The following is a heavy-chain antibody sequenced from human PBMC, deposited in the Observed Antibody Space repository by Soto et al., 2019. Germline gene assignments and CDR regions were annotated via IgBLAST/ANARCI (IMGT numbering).Heavy chain of an antibody. Sequence: ASVNVSCKTSGYTFTNYGISWVRQAPGQGLEWMGWISTYNGNINYAQKFKGRVHMTTDTSTRTAYVELSSLKSDDTAVYYCAPASHLQNLGVVVPTRVVYWG. D-gene: IGHD3-3*01. CDR1: GYTFTNYG. V-gene: IGHV1-18*04. J-gene: IGHJ4*01. CDR2: ISTYNGNI. CDR3: APASHLQNLGVVVPTRVVY.